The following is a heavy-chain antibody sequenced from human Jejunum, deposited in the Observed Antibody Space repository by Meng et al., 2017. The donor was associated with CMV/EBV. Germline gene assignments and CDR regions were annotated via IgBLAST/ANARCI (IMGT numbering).Heavy chain of an antibody. J-gene: IGHJ4*02. CDR3: ARGRGWISDL. CDR1: GDSVSSNSMT. CDR2: TYYRSKWYN. Sequence: IDGDSVSSNSMTWNWIRQSPSRGLEWLGRTYYRSKWYNDYAVSVKSRISINADTSKNQFSLQLNSVTPEDAAVYYCARGRGWISDLWGQGTLVTVSS. V-gene: IGHV6-1*01. D-gene: IGHD6-19*01.